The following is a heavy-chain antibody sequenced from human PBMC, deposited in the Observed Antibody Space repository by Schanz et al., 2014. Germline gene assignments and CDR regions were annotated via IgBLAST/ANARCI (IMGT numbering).Heavy chain of an antibody. CDR3: ARGLIAAAGGAFDY. CDR2: ISHDGYST. CDR1: GFSFSDHA. J-gene: IGHJ4*02. V-gene: IGHV3-64*04. D-gene: IGHD6-13*01. Sequence: PGGSLRLSCAASGFSFSDHAMDWVRQAPGKGLEYVSAISHDGYSTYYADSVRGRFTMSRDNSKNTLYLQMNSLRAGDAAVYYCARGLIAAAGGAFDYWGQGTLVAVSA.